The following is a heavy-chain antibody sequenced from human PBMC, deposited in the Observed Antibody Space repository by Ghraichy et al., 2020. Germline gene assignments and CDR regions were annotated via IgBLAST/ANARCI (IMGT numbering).Heavy chain of an antibody. Sequence: GSLRLSCAVYGGSFSGYYWSWIRQPPGKGLEWIGEINHSGSTNYNPSLKSRVTISVDTSKNQFSLKLSSVTAADTAVYYCARHHDDILTGYYIDYWGQGTLVTVSS. V-gene: IGHV4-34*01. CDR2: INHSGST. CDR3: ARHHDDILTGYYIDY. D-gene: IGHD3-9*01. J-gene: IGHJ4*02. CDR1: GGSFSGYY.